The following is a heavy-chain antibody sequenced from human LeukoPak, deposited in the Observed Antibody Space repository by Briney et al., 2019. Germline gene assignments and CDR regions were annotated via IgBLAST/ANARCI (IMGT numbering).Heavy chain of an antibody. Sequence: PSETLSLTCTVSGGSISSYSYYWGWIRQPPGKGLEWIGSIYYSGSTYYNPSLKSRVTISVDTSKNQFSLKLSSVTAADTAVYYCARVTGYMIEDYFDYWGQGTLVTVSS. V-gene: IGHV4-39*07. J-gene: IGHJ4*02. D-gene: IGHD3-22*01. CDR2: IYYSGST. CDR1: GGSISSYSYY. CDR3: ARVTGYMIEDYFDY.